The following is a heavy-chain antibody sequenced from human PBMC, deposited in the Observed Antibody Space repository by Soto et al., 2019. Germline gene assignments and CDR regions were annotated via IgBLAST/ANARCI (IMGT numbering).Heavy chain of an antibody. D-gene: IGHD1-7*01. CDR3: ARDRTGTTLGMDV. J-gene: IGHJ6*02. CDR2: ISYDGSNE. V-gene: IGHV3-30*03. Sequence: GGSLRLSCAASGFTFSSYSMHWVRQAPGKGLEWVAHISYDGSNEHYVDSVKGRFTISRDNSKNTLYLQMNSLRAEDTAVYYCARDRTGTTLGMDVWGQGTTVTVSS. CDR1: GFTFSSYS.